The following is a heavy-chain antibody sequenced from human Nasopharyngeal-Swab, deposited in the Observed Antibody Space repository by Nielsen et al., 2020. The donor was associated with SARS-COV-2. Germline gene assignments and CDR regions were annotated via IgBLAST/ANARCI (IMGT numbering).Heavy chain of an antibody. CDR3: ARKGNFDGGKGNYYYYGMDV. V-gene: IGHV3-33*01. J-gene: IGHJ6*02. D-gene: IGHD4-23*01. Sequence: WIRQPPGKGLEWVAVIWYDGSNKYYADSVKGRFTISRDNSKNTLYLQMNSLRAEGTAVYYCARKGNFDGGKGNYYYYGMDVWGQGTTVTVSS. CDR2: IWYDGSNK.